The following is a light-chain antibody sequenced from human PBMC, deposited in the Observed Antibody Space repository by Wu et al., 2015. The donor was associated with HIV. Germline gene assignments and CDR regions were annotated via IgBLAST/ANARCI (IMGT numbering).Light chain of an antibody. Sequence: EIVLTQSPGTLSLSPGERATLSCRTSQRVSSPYLAWYQQKPGQAPRLLIYGTSTRATGIPDRFSGSGSGTDFTLTISRLEPEDFAVYYCQQYGSSPPLTFGGGTKVEIK. CDR2: GTS. CDR1: QRVSSPY. J-gene: IGKJ4*01. V-gene: IGKV3-20*01. CDR3: QQYGSSPPLT.